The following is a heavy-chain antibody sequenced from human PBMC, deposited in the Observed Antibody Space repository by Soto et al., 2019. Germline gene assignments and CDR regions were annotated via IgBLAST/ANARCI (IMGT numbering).Heavy chain of an antibody. CDR3: ATVATNSYNWLDP. Sequence: PGGSLRLSCAASGFTFSTFWMHWVRQAPGKGLVWVSRINTDGSKTTYAASVKGRFTISRDNAKNTVYLQVDSLRAEDTAVYYWATVATNSYNWLDPWGQGTLVTVSS. CDR1: GFTFSTFW. CDR2: INTDGSKT. J-gene: IGHJ5*02. D-gene: IGHD5-12*01. V-gene: IGHV3-74*01.